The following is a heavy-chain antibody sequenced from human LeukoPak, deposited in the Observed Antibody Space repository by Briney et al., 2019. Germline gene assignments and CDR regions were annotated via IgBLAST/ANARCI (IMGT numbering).Heavy chain of an antibody. D-gene: IGHD6-13*01. CDR2: ISYDGSNK. V-gene: IGHV3-30*04. CDR1: GFTFSSYA. CDR3: ARDRGGGQEQQLVPYGMDV. J-gene: IGHJ6*02. Sequence: GGSLRLSCAAFGFTFSSYAMHWVRQAPGKGLEWVAVISYDGSNKYYADSVKGRFTISRDNSKNTLYLQMNSLRAEDTAVYYCARDRGGGQEQQLVPYGMDVWGQGTTVTVSS.